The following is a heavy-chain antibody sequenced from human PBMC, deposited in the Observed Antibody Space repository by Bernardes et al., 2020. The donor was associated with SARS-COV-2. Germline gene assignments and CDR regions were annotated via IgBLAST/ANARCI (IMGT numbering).Heavy chain of an antibody. J-gene: IGHJ4*02. CDR3: ARTRTTISTTGIPVDY. CDR1: AYTFPDYF. D-gene: IGHD2-21*02. Sequence: AVHVSCKASAYTFPDYFIHGVRHSPCQRLWWMGLINPNTVSTNYVQKFQGRVTMTSDTSITTAYMELSWLGSDDTAIYYCARTRTTISTTGIPVDYWGQGTLVTVSS. V-gene: IGHV1-2*02. CDR2: INPNTVST.